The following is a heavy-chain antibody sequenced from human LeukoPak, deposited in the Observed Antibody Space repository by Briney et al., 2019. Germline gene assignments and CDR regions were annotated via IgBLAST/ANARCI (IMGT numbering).Heavy chain of an antibody. Sequence: GGSLRLSCVASEFDFFSYGMQWVRQAPGKGLVWVSRIFSDGTTTSYADSVKGRFTISRDNAKNTFYLQMNSLRAEDTAVYYCARELPREVTLDYWGQGALVTVSP. V-gene: IGHV3-74*01. CDR2: IFSDGTTT. D-gene: IGHD2-21*02. CDR1: EFDFFSYG. J-gene: IGHJ4*01. CDR3: ARELPREVTLDY.